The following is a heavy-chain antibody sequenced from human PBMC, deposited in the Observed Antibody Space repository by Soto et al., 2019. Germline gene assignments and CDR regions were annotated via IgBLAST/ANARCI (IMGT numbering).Heavy chain of an antibody. D-gene: IGHD3-10*01. CDR3: ARQGFGPLHGLVDV. CDR1: GGSISSYY. CDR2: VHHSWGS. J-gene: IGHJ6*02. Sequence: QVQLQESGPGLVKPSETLSLSCTVSGGSISSYYWSWFGQSPGKRMEWIGYVHHSWGSSYNPSLQSRVAISLDTSKSQFSLTVTSVTATDTAVYYCARQGFGPLHGLVDVWGQGTTVTVSS. V-gene: IGHV4-59*08.